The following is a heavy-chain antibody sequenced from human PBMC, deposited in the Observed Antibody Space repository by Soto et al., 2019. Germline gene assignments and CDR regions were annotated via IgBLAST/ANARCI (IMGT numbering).Heavy chain of an antibody. CDR1: GFTVSSHF. CDR2: LYAGGNT. J-gene: IGHJ4*02. D-gene: IGHD2-21*02. Sequence: EMQLVETGGGLIQPGGSLRLSCAASGFTVSSHFMSWVRQAPGKGLEWVSVLYAGGNTDYADSVKGRFTISRDNSKNTLFLQMNKLRAEDTAVYYCATSVVTPGFDFWGQGTLVTVSS. CDR3: ATSVVTPGFDF. V-gene: IGHV3-53*02.